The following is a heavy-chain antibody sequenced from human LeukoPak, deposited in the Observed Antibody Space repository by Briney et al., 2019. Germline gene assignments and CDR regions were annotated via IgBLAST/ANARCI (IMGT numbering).Heavy chain of an antibody. J-gene: IGHJ6*01. Sequence: GASVKLSCKASVGTFRGFAISWVPQAPGQGLEWMGGIIPIFGTANYAQKFQGRVTITADESTSTAYMELSGLRSEDTAVYYCAILGDRSVCCMDVWGKGTTVTVSS. V-gene: IGHV1-69*13. CDR3: AILGDRSVCCMDV. CDR1: VGTFRGFA. D-gene: IGHD1-26*01. CDR2: IIPIFGTA.